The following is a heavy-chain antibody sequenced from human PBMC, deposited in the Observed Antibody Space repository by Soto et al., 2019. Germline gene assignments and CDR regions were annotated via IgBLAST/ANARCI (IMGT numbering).Heavy chain of an antibody. CDR1: GVSITSTTYF. CDR3: ARQATYTLDV. D-gene: IGHD4-4*01. Sequence: QLQLQESGPGLVQPSETLSLSCAVSGVSITSTTYFWAWIRQPPGKGLEWIGTLSYAGNTYYNPSLQSRVTISADTSKNQFPLMLTSLTAADTAVYYCARQATYTLDVWGQGTTVTVSS. V-gene: IGHV4-39*01. CDR2: LSYAGNT. J-gene: IGHJ6*02.